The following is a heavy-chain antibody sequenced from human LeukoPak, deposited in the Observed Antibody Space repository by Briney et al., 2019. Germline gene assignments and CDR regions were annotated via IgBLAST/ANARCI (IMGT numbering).Heavy chain of an antibody. CDR3: ARESYYDILTGSSLFDY. D-gene: IGHD3-9*01. J-gene: IGHJ4*02. V-gene: IGHV3-48*01. Sequence: GGSLRLSCAASGFTFSSYSMNWVRQAPGRGLECVSYIRSSRSTIYYADSVKGRYTISRDNAKNSLYLQMNSLRAEDTAVYYCARESYYDILTGSSLFDYWGQGTLVTVSS. CDR1: GFTFSSYS. CDR2: IRSSRSTI.